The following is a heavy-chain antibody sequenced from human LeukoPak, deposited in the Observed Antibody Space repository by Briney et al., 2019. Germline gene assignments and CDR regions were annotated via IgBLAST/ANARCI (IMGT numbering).Heavy chain of an antibody. V-gene: IGHV1-18*01. Sequence: ASVKVSCKASGFPFTSYGFSWVRQAPGQGLEWMGWISAYNGKTNYARRFQGRVTMTTDTSTSTAYLELRSLKSDDTALYYCARHSPWDPGQSDPWGQGTLVTVSS. CDR2: ISAYNGKT. CDR3: ARHSPWDPGQSDP. CDR1: GFPFTSYG. D-gene: IGHD1-26*01. J-gene: IGHJ5*02.